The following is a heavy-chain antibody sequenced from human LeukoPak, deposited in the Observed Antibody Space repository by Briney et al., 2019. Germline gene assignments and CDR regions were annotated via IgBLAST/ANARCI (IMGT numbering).Heavy chain of an antibody. J-gene: IGHJ4*02. V-gene: IGHV3-23*01. CDR2: ISDTGNT. Sequence: GGSLRLSCAASGFTLSSYAMSWVRQAPGKGVEWVSAISDTGNTYHSDSVKGGFTISRDRSKKTLFLQMNRLRPEAAAVYYCAKFPTLTTYRSYFDSWGQGTLVTVSS. CDR1: GFTLSSYA. CDR3: AKFPTLTTYRSYFDS. D-gene: IGHD4-17*01.